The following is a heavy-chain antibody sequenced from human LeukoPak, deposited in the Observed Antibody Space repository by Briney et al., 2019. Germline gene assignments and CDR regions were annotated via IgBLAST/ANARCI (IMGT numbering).Heavy chain of an antibody. J-gene: IGHJ3*02. CDR3: ARDGAAYDLPMNI. CDR2: SGSS. D-gene: IGHD3-3*01. Sequence: SGSSFDNPSLKSRVTISVDTSKNQFSLRLSSVTAADTAVYYCARDGAAYDLPMNIWGQGAIVTVSS. V-gene: IGHV4-30-2*04.